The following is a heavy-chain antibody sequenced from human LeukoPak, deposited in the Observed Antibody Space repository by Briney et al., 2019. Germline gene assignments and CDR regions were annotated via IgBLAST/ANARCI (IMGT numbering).Heavy chain of an antibody. V-gene: IGHV1-18*01. Sequence: ASVKVSCKASGYTVTTFGISWAGQAPGQGLEWMGWISPYKGNTNYAEKVQGRVTMTTDTYTRTVFMELGSLTSDDTAVYYCARELSYYGSGNYYQGRGYYFDYWGQGTLLPVSS. CDR3: ARELSYYGSGNYYQGRGYYFDY. J-gene: IGHJ4*02. CDR2: ISPYKGNT. D-gene: IGHD3-10*01. CDR1: GYTVTTFG.